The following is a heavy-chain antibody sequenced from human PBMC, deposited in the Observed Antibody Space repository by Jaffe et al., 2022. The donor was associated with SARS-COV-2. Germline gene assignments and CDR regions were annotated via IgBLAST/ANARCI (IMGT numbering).Heavy chain of an antibody. CDR2: INHSGST. D-gene: IGHD3-10*01. J-gene: IGHJ6*03. V-gene: IGHV4-34*01. CDR3: ARESDGSGSYYYYYMDV. CDR1: GGSFSGYY. Sequence: QVQLQQWGAGLLKPSETLSLTCAVYGGSFSGYYWSWIRQPPGKGLEWIGEINHSGSTNYNPSLKSRVTISVDTSKNQFSLKLSSVTAADTAVYYCARESDGSGSYYYYYMDVWGKGTTVTVSS.